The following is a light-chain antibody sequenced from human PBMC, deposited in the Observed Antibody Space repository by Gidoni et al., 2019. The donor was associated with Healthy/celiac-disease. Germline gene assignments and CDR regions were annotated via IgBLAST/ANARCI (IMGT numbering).Light chain of an antibody. CDR2: DAS. J-gene: IGKJ4*01. V-gene: IGKV1-33*01. CDR1: QDISNY. CDR3: QQYDNLPLT. Sequence: DIQMTQSPSSLSASVGDRVTITCQASQDISNYLNWYQKKPGNAPKLLIYDASNLETGVPSRFIGSGSGTDFTFTISSLQPEDIATYYCQQYDNLPLTFGGGTKVEIK.